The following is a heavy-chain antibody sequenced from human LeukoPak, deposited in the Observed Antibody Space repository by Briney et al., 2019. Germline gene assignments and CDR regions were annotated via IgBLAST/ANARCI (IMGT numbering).Heavy chain of an antibody. CDR2: INHSGST. V-gene: IGHV4-34*01. CDR1: GGSLWSFY. J-gene: IGHJ4*02. Sequence: SETLSLTCTVSGGSLWSFYWSWVRQPAGKGLEWIGEINHSGSTNYNPSLKSRVTISVDTSKNQFSLKLSSVTAADTAVYYCARARMVATFFFDYWGQGTLVTVSS. CDR3: ARARMVATFFFDY. D-gene: IGHD5-12*01.